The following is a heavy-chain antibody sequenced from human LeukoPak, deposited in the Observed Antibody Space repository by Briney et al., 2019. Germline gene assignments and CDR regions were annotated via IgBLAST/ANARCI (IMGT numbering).Heavy chain of an antibody. CDR3: ARHTSTYFDF. V-gene: IGHV3-7*01. CDR2: IKQDGREK. CDR1: GVTFSSYS. Sequence: VGSLRLSCVASGVTFSSYSMNWVRQAPGTGLEWVANIKQDGREKYYVDSVRGRFTISRDNAKNSLYLQMNSLRAEDMAVYYCARHTSTYFDFWGQGTLVTVSS. J-gene: IGHJ4*02.